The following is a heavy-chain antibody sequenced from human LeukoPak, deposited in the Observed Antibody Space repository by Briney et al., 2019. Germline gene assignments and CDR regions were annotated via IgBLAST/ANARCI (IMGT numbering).Heavy chain of an antibody. V-gene: IGHV1-24*01. D-gene: IGHD6-13*01. Sequence: RASVTVSCTVSGYTLTELSMHWVRQAPGKGLKWMGGLYPEEGETIYAQKFQGRVTMTEDTSTDTAYMELSSLRSEDTAVYYCATGRAYSSSWRINYYYGMDVWGQGTTVTVSS. CDR3: ATGRAYSSSWRINYYYGMDV. CDR2: LYPEEGET. CDR1: GYTLTELS. J-gene: IGHJ6*02.